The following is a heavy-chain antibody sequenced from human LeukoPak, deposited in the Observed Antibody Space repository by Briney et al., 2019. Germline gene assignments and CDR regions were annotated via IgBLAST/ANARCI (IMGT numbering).Heavy chain of an antibody. CDR2: INPNSGGT. D-gene: IGHD2-2*01. Sequence: ASVKVSCKVSGYTLTELSMHWVRQAPGQGLEWMGWINPNSGGTNYAQKFQGRVTMTRDTSISTAYMELSRLRSDDTAVYYCARDLWCSSTSCHEYFQHWGQGTLVTVSS. CDR1: GYTLTELS. V-gene: IGHV1-2*02. CDR3: ARDLWCSSTSCHEYFQH. J-gene: IGHJ1*01.